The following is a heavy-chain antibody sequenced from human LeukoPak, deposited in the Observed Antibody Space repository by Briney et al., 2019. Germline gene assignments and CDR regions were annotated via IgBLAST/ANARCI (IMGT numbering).Heavy chain of an antibody. CDR1: GGSISSSSYY. CDR2: IYYSGST. Sequence: SETLSLTCTVSGGSISSSSYYWGWIRQPPGKGLEWIGSIYYSGSTYYNPSLKSRVTISVDTSKNQFSLKLSSVTAADTAVYYCARHTYDSSGCPWFDYWGQGTLVTVSS. CDR3: ARHTYDSSGCPWFDY. J-gene: IGHJ4*02. D-gene: IGHD3-22*01. V-gene: IGHV4-39*07.